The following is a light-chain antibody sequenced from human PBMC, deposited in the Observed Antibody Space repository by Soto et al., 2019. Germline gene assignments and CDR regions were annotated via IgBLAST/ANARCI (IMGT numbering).Light chain of an antibody. Sequence: EFVLTQSPDTLSLSPGERATLSCRASQTVRNNYLAWYQHKPGQTPRLLIYDTSTRATGVPARFSGSRSGTEFTLTINSLQSEDFAVDYCQRYNNWPLTFGGGTKVDIK. J-gene: IGKJ4*01. CDR2: DTS. V-gene: IGKV3-15*01. CDR3: QRYNNWPLT. CDR1: QTVRNN.